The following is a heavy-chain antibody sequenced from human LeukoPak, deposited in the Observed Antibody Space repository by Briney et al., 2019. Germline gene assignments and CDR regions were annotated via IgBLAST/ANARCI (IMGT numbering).Heavy chain of an antibody. CDR1: GDSISSHY. Sequence: SETLSLTCTVSGDSISSHYWSWIRQPPGKGLEWLGYNYYSGTTNYNPSLKSRVSISVDTSKNQFSLKLNSMTAADTAVYYCAKDDDWGRYKHWGQGTLVTVSS. V-gene: IGHV4-59*11. J-gene: IGHJ1*01. CDR3: AKDDDWGRYKH. CDR2: NYYSGTT. D-gene: IGHD3-16*01.